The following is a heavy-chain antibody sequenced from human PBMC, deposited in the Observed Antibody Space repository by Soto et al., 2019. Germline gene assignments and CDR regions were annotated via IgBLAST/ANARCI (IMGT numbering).Heavy chain of an antibody. Sequence: KPSETLSLTCAVYGGSFSGYYWSWIRQPPGKGLEWIGEINHSGSTNYNPSLKSRVTISVDTSKNQFSLKLSSVTAADTAVYYCASGRGGKIKYYFDYWGQGTLVTVSS. V-gene: IGHV4-34*01. CDR2: INHSGST. CDR1: GGSFSGYY. CDR3: ASGRGGKIKYYFDY. D-gene: IGHD2-15*01. J-gene: IGHJ4*02.